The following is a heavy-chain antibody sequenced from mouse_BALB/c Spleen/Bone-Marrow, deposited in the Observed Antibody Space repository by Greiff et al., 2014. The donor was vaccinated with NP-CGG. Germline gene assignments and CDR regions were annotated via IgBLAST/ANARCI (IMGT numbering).Heavy chain of an antibody. CDR2: IYPGDGDT. CDR1: GYVFSTYW. D-gene: IGHD1-1*01. CDR3: ARSGCGSSYDY. J-gene: IGHJ2*01. V-gene: IGHV1-80*01. Sequence: QVQLQQSGAELVRPGSSVKISCKASGYVFSTYWMNWVKQRPGQGLEWIGQIYPGDGDTNYNGKFKGTATLTADKSSSTAYMQLSSLTSEDSAVYFCARSGCGSSYDYWGQGTTLTVSS.